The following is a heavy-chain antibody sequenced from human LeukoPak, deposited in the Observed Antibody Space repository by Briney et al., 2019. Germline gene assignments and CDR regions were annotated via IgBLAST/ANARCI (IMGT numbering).Heavy chain of an antibody. J-gene: IGHJ4*02. CDR1: GGSISSSSYY. CDR2: IYYSGST. Sequence: SETLSLTCSVSGGSISSSSYYWGWIRQPPGKGLEWIGNIYYSGSTYYHPSLNSRVTISVYTSKYQFSLKLSSVTAADTAVYYCARQTGSGLFSLPGGQGTLVTVSS. D-gene: IGHD3-10*01. V-gene: IGHV4-39*01. CDR3: ARQTGSGLFSLP.